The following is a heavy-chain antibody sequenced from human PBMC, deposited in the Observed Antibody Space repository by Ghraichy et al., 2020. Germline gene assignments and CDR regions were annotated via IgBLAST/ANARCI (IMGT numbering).Heavy chain of an antibody. CDR3: ARGSKVVRFFYYDGMDV. Sequence: LNISCVGSGFTLSSYSMNWVRQSPGKGLEWISYITGSSRTITYADSVKGRFTISRDNAQNSLYLQMNSLRDEDTAVYYCARGSKVVRFFYYDGMDVWGQGTTVTVSS. CDR2: ITGSSRTI. D-gene: IGHD4-23*01. CDR1: GFTLSSYS. V-gene: IGHV3-48*02. J-gene: IGHJ6*02.